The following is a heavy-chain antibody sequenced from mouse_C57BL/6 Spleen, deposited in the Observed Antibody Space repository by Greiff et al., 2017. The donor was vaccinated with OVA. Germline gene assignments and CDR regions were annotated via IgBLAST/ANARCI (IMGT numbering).Heavy chain of an antibody. V-gene: IGHV1-64*01. CDR1: GYTFTSYW. CDR3: ARLANWDEFGDD. Sequence: QLQQPGAELVKPGASVKLSCKASGYTFTSYWMHWVKQRPGQGLEWIGMIHPNSGSTNYNEKFKSKATLTVDNSSSTAYMQLSSLTSEDSAVEYCARLANWDEFGDDWGKGTTRTVSS. CDR2: IHPNSGST. D-gene: IGHD4-1*01. J-gene: IGHJ2*01.